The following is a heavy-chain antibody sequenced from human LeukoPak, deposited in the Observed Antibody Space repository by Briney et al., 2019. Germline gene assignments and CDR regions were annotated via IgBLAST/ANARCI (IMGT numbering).Heavy chain of an antibody. CDR3: AREYSYFQYYYYGMDV. J-gene: IGHJ6*02. CDR1: GYTFTGYY. D-gene: IGHD5-18*01. V-gene: IGHV1-2*06. Sequence: GASVKVSCKASGYTFTGYYMHWVRQAPGQGLEWMGRINPNSGGTNYAQKFQGRVTMTRDTSISTAYMELSRLRSDDTAVYHCAREYSYFQYYYYGMDVWGQGTTVTVSS. CDR2: INPNSGGT.